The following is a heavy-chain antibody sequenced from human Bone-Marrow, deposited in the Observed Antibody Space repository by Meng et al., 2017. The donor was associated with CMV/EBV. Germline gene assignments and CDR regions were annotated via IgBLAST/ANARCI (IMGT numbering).Heavy chain of an antibody. J-gene: IGHJ3*02. CDR1: GFTVSSNY. D-gene: IGHD2-21*01. V-gene: IGHV3-53*05. Sequence: SLKISCTASGFTVSSNYMSWVRQAPGKGLEWVSVIYSGGNTHHADSVKGRFTISRDNSKNTLYLQMNSLRSDDTAVYYCARGSPLTGTLLAYCGGDCYSPAFDIWGQGTMVTVSS. CDR3: ARGSPLTGTLLAYCGGDCYSPAFDI. CDR2: IYSGGNT.